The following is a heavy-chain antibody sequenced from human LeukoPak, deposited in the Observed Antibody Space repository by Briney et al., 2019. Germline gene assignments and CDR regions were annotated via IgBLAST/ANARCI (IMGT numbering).Heavy chain of an antibody. V-gene: IGHV4-34*01. J-gene: IGHJ3*02. D-gene: IGHD3-10*01. CDR2: INHSGST. CDR1: GGSFSGYY. Sequence: SETLSLTCAVYGGSFSGYYWSWIRQPPGKGLEWIGEINHSGSTNYNPSLKSRVTISVDTSKNQFSLKLSSVTAADTAVYYCATRAPWSLVWGWGTPADAFDIWGQGTMVTVSS. CDR3: ATRAPWSLVWGWGTPADAFDI.